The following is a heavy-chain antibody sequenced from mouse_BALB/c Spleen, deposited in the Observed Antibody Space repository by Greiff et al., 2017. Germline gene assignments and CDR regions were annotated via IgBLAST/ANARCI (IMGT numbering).Heavy chain of an antibody. Sequence: EVQVVESGGGLVKPGGSLKLSCAASGFTFSDYYMYWVRQTPEKRLEWVATISDGGSYTYYPDSVKGRFTISRDNAKNNLYLQVSSLKSEDTAMYYCARDAYGSSGGFAYWGQGTLVTVSA. V-gene: IGHV5-4*02. J-gene: IGHJ3*01. CDR3: ARDAYGSSGGFAY. D-gene: IGHD1-1*01. CDR1: GFTFSDYY. CDR2: ISDGGSYT.